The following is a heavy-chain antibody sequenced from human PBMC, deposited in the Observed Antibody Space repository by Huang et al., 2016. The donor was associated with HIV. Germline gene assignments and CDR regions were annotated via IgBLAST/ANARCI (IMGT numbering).Heavy chain of an antibody. V-gene: IGHV1-18*01. CDR3: ARGGGIQLWLLGYYYMDV. CDR2: ISVYNGNT. CDR1: GYTFSSFG. D-gene: IGHD5-18*01. Sequence: QVQLVQSGAEVKKPGAPVKVFCKASGYTFSSFGISWVRQAPGQGLEWVGWISVYNGNTKVEQKFQGSLTMTTDTSTSTAYMELRSLRSDDTAVYYCARGGGIQLWLLGYYYMDVWGNGTTVTVSS. J-gene: IGHJ6*03.